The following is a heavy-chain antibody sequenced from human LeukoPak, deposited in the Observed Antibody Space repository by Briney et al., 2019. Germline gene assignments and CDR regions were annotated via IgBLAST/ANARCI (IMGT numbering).Heavy chain of an antibody. CDR3: ARDGSTPNGDYGMDV. D-gene: IGHD3-10*01. J-gene: IGHJ6*02. CDR2: INPSGGST. V-gene: IGHV1-46*01. Sequence: GASVKVSCKASGYTFTSYYMHWVRQAPGQGLEWMGIINPSGGSTSYAQKFQGRVTMTRDTSTSTVYMELSSLRSEDTAVYYCARDGSTPNGDYGMDVWGQGTTVTVSS. CDR1: GYTFTSYY.